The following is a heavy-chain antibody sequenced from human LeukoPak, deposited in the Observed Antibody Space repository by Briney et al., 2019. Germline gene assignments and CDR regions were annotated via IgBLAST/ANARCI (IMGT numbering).Heavy chain of an antibody. Sequence: GGSLRLSCAASGFTFSSYEMNWVRQAPGKGLEWVSYISSGGSTIYYADSVKGRFTISRDNAKNSLYLQMNSLRAEDTAVYYCARAIAAAGFDYWGQGTLVTVSS. D-gene: IGHD6-13*01. J-gene: IGHJ4*02. CDR2: ISSGGSTI. CDR1: GFTFSSYE. CDR3: ARAIAAAGFDY. V-gene: IGHV3-48*03.